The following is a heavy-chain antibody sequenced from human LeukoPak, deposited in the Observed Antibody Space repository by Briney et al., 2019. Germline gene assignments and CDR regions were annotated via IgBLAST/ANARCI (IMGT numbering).Heavy chain of an antibody. CDR2: ISGSSGSI. V-gene: IGHV3-9*01. J-gene: IGHJ4*02. CDR1: GFTFDDYA. D-gene: IGHD3-10*01. Sequence: GRSLRLSCAASGFTFDDYAMHWVRHAPGKGLEWVSGISGSSGSIVYADSVKGRFTISRDNAKNSLYLQMNGLRAEDTALYYCTRRSGSREFDYWGQGTLVTVS. CDR3: TRRSGSREFDY.